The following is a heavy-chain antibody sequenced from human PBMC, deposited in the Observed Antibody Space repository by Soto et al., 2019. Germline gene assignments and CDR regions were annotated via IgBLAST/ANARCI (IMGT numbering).Heavy chain of an antibody. J-gene: IGHJ6*02. V-gene: IGHV4-59*01. D-gene: IGHD6-19*01. CDR1: GGSISSYY. CDR3: ARDFLVAGPYYYYYYGMDV. Sequence: SETLSLTCTVSGGSISSYYWSWIRQPPGKGLEWIGYIYYSGSTNYNPSLKSRVTISVDTSKNQFSLKLSSVTAADTAVYYCARDFLVAGPYYYYYYGMDVWGQGTTVTVSS. CDR2: IYYSGST.